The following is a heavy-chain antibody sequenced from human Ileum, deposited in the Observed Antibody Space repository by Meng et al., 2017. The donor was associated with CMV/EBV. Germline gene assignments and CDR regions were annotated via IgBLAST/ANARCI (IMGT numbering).Heavy chain of an antibody. V-gene: IGHV3-9*03. J-gene: IGHJ3*01. CDR1: GFNFDEYA. CDR3: AKGDGSYYESAFIV. D-gene: IGHD3-10*01. CDR2: ISSDSDSI. Sequence: SLKISCVASGFNFDEYAMHWVRQAPGKGLEWVSGISSDSDSIAYADSVKGRFTISRDNAKKSLYLQMNSLRVDDMALDYCAKGDGSYYESAFIVWGQGTMVTVSS.